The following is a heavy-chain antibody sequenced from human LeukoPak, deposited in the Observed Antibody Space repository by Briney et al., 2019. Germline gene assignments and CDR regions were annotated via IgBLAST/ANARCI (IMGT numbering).Heavy chain of an antibody. Sequence: ASVKVSCKASGYTFTGYYMHWVRQAPGQGLEWTGWINPNSGGTNYAQKFQGRVTMTRDTSISTAYMELSRLRSDDTAVYYCARAWDVCITGTRYPYWGQGTLVTVSS. D-gene: IGHD1-20*01. CDR3: ARAWDVCITGTRYPY. CDR1: GYTFTGYY. J-gene: IGHJ4*02. CDR2: INPNSGGT. V-gene: IGHV1-2*02.